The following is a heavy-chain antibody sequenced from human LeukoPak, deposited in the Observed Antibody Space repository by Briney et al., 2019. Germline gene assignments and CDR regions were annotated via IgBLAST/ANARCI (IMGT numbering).Heavy chain of an antibody. J-gene: IGHJ4*02. CDR3: ARDYYDSSGIDDY. D-gene: IGHD3-22*01. CDR1: GGSISSGGYY. V-gene: IGHV4-30-2*01. Sequence: SETLSLTCTVSGGSISSGGYYWSWIRQPPGKGLEWIGYIYHSGSTYYNPSLKSRVTISVDRSKNQFSLKLSSVTAADTAVYYCARDYYDSSGIDDYWGQGTLVTVSS. CDR2: IYHSGST.